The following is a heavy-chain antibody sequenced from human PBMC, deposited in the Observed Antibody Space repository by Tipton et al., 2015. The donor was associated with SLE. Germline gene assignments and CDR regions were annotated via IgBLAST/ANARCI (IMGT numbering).Heavy chain of an antibody. CDR1: GDPISSSTYY. J-gene: IGHJ4*02. V-gene: IGHV4-39*07. D-gene: IGHD6-19*01. Sequence: TLSLTCIVSGDPISSSTYYWGWIRQPPGKGLEWIGEMSHSGGTNYNPSLKSRVTISVDTSKNQFSLKLSSVTAADTAVYYCARGISSGWWNYWGQGNLVTVSS. CDR2: MSHSGGT. CDR3: ARGISSGWWNY.